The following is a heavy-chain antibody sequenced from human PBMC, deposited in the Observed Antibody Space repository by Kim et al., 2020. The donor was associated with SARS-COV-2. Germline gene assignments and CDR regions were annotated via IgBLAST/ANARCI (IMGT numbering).Heavy chain of an antibody. CDR1: GFTFSSYG. D-gene: IGHD5-18*01. V-gene: IGHV3-33*01. CDR3: AREDTAMVSYGMDV. CDR2: IWYDGSNK. Sequence: GGSLRLSCAASGFTFSSYGMHWVRQAPGKGLEWVAVIWYDGSNKYYADSVKGRFTISRDNSKNTLYLQMNSLRAEDTAVYYCAREDTAMVSYGMDVWGQGTTVTVSS. J-gene: IGHJ6*02.